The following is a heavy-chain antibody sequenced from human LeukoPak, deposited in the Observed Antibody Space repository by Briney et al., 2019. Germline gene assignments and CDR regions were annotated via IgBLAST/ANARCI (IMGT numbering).Heavy chain of an antibody. CDR2: IASKTDGGTT. CDR1: GLTVTNAW. J-gene: IGHJ4*02. V-gene: IGHV3-15*04. CDR3: TTGIRGD. Sequence: SGGSLRLSCAASGLTVTNAWMSWVRQAPGKGLEWVGRIASKTDGGTTDYAAPVKGRFTISRDDSKNTLFLQMNSLKTEDTAVYYCTTGIRGDCGQGTLVTVSS.